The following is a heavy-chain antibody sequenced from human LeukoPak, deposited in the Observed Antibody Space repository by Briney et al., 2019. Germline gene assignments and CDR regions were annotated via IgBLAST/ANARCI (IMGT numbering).Heavy chain of an antibody. V-gene: IGHV4-39*07. Sequence: SETLSLTCTVSGGSITTTTNYWGWIRQPPGKGLEWIGSIHHTGTTYYNPSLESRVIVSLDMSKNQFSLKLSSVTAADTAVYYCARVQKDYYDSSGYPIPFYYFDYWGQGTLVTVSP. CDR3: ARVQKDYYDSSGYPIPFYYFDY. CDR1: GGSITTTTNY. J-gene: IGHJ4*02. D-gene: IGHD3-22*01. CDR2: IHHTGTT.